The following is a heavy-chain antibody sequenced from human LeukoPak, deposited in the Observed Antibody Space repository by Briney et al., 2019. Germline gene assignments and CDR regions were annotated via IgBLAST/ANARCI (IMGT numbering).Heavy chain of an antibody. CDR1: GFMFSDYF. D-gene: IGHD5-18*01. CDR2: ISSNSKYT. J-gene: IGHJ4*02. V-gene: IGHV3-11*06. CDR3: ARVVDTHFDY. Sequence: PGGSLRLSCAASGFMFSDYFMSWIRQAPGKELEWISYISSNSKYTKYADSVKGRFTISRDNAKKSLYLQMTSLRAEDTAVYYCARVVDTHFDYWGQGTLVTVSS.